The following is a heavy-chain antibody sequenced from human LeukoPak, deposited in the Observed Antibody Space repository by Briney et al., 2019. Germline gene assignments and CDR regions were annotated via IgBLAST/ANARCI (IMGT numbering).Heavy chain of an antibody. CDR3: ARDRRDYYDSSGIFDP. V-gene: IGHV1-2*02. CDR2: INPNSGGT. Sequence: ASVKVSCEASGYTFTGYYMHWVRQAPGQGLEWMGWINPNSGGTNYAQKFQGRVTMTRDTSISTAYMELSRLRSDDTAVYYCARDRRDYYDSSGIFDPWGQGTLVTVSS. D-gene: IGHD3-22*01. CDR1: GYTFTGYY. J-gene: IGHJ5*02.